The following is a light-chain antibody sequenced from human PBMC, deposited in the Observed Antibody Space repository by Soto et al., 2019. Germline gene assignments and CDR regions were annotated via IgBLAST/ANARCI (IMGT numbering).Light chain of an antibody. Sequence: QSALTQPASVSGSPGQSITISCTGTSSDVGGYNYVSWYQQHPGKAPKLMIYEVSNRPSGVSNRFSGSKSGTSVSLAITGLQAEDEGDYYCQSYDNILSAVVFGGGTKLTVL. J-gene: IGLJ2*01. CDR1: SSDVGGYNY. CDR2: EVS. V-gene: IGLV2-14*01. CDR3: QSYDNILSAVV.